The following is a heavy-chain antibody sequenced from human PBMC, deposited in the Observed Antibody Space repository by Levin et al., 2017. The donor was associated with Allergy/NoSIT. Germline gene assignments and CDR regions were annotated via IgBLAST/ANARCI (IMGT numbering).Heavy chain of an antibody. V-gene: IGHV4-34*01. D-gene: IGHD3-10*01. CDR3: ARAIPVVRGVPKYFQH. Sequence: PSETLSLTCAVYGGSFSGYYWSWIRQPPGKGLEWIGEINHSGSTNYNPSLKSRVTISVDTSKNQFSLKLSSVTAADTAVYYCARAIPVVRGVPKYFQHWGQGTLVTVSS. J-gene: IGHJ1*01. CDR2: INHSGST. CDR1: GGSFSGYY.